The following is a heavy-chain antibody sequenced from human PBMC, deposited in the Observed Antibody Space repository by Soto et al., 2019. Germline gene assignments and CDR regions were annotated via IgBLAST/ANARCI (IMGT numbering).Heavy chain of an antibody. CDR2: INHSGST. D-gene: IGHD6-6*01. V-gene: IGHV4-34*01. CDR1: GGSFSGYY. Sequence: SETLSLTCAVYGGSFSGYYWSWIRQPPGKGLEWIGEINHSGSTNYNPSLKSRVTISVDTSKNQFSLKLSSVTAADTAVYYCARVVLGQYSSSGYYYGMDVWGQGTTVTVSS. J-gene: IGHJ6*02. CDR3: ARVVLGQYSSSGYYYGMDV.